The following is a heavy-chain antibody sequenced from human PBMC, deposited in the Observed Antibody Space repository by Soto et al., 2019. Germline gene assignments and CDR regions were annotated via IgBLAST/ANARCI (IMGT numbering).Heavy chain of an antibody. D-gene: IGHD4-17*01. CDR1: GGSFSGYY. V-gene: IGHV4-34*01. CDR2: INHSGST. CDR3: ARVETAVTYYFDY. Sequence: QVQLQQWGAGLLKPSETLSLTCAVYGGSFSGYYWSWIRQPPGKGLEWIGEINHSGSTHYTPSLMSRDTISVYTSKNQFSLKLSSVTAADPAVYYCARVETAVTYYFDYWGQGTLVTVSS. J-gene: IGHJ4*02.